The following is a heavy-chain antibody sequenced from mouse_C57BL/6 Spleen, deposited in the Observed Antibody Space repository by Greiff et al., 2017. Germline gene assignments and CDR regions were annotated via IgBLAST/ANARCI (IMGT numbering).Heavy chain of an antibody. J-gene: IGHJ2*01. Sequence: VQLQQPGAELVKPGASVKVSCKASGYTFTSYWMHWVKQRPGQGLEWIGRIHPSDSDTNYNQKFKGTATLTVDKSSSTAYMQLSSLTSEDSAVYYCAIRGGYDPYYFDYWGQGTTRTVSS. CDR2: IHPSDSDT. D-gene: IGHD2-2*01. CDR3: AIRGGYDPYYFDY. CDR1: GYTFTSYW. V-gene: IGHV1-74*01.